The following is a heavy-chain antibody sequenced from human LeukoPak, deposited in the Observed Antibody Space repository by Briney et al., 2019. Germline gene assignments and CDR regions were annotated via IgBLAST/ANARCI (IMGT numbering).Heavy chain of an antibody. J-gene: IGHJ5*02. CDR2: ISSSSSYI. V-gene: IGHV3-21*01. CDR3: ARDYCSSTSCWNFDP. D-gene: IGHD2-2*01. Sequence: GGSLRLSCAASGFTFSSYSMNWVRQAPGKGLEWVSPISSSSSYIYYADSVKGRFTISRDNAKNSLYLQMNSLRAEDTAVYYCARDYCSSTSCWNFDPWGQGTLVTVSS. CDR1: GFTFSSYS.